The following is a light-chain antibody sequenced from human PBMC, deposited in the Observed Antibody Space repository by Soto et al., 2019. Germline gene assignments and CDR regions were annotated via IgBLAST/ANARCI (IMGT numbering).Light chain of an antibody. V-gene: IGLV2-11*01. J-gene: IGLJ1*01. Sequence: QSALTQPRSVSGSPGQSVTISCTGTRTDVGGYNYVSWYQQHPGKVPKLMIYDVSKRPSGVPDCFSGSKSGNTASLTISGLQAEDEADYYCCSYAGRDTLYVFGSGTKVTVL. CDR1: RTDVGGYNY. CDR2: DVS. CDR3: CSYAGRDTLYV.